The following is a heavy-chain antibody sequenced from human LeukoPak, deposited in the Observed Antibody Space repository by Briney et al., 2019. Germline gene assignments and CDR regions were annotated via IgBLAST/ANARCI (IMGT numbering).Heavy chain of an antibody. CDR1: GFTVSSNY. J-gene: IGHJ6*03. Sequence: PGGSLRLSCAASGFTVSSNYMSWVRQAPGKGLEWVSVIYSGGSTYYADSVKGRFTISRDNSKNTLYLQMNSLRAEDTAVYYCARANCSSTSCFYYYYYYMDVWGKGTTVTVSS. V-gene: IGHV3-53*01. CDR3: ARANCSSTSCFYYYYYYMDV. D-gene: IGHD2-2*01. CDR2: IYSGGST.